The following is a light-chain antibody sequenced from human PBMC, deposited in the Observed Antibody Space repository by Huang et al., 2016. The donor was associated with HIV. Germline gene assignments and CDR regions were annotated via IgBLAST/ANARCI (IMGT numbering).Light chain of an antibody. CDR1: QSLVHSDGTTY. Sequence: DVVLTQSPLSLPVTLGQPASISCRSSQSLVHSDGTTYLNWFQQRPGQSPRRLIYKVSDRDSGVPDRFSGSGSGTDFTLKISRVEAEDVGVYYCMQGIHWPPLFGQGTKLEIK. CDR3: MQGIHWPPL. V-gene: IGKV2-30*02. CDR2: KVS. J-gene: IGKJ2*01.